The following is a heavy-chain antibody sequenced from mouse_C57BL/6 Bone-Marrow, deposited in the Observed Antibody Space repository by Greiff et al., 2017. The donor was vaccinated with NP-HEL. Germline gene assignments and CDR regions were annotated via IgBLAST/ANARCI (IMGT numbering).Heavy chain of an antibody. CDR2: IDPENGDT. CDR1: GFNIKDDY. J-gene: IGHJ4*01. CDR3: TFLRSYAMDY. V-gene: IGHV14-4*01. D-gene: IGHD1-1*01. Sequence: EVQLVESGAELVRPGASVKLSCTASGFNIKDDYMHWVKQRPEQGLEWIGWIDPENGDTEYASKFQGKATITADTSSNTAYLQLSSLTSEDTAVYYCTFLRSYAMDYWGQGTSVTVSS.